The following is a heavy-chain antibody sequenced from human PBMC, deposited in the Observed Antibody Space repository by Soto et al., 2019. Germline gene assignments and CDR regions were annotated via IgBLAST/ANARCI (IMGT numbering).Heavy chain of an antibody. CDR2: IYYSGST. D-gene: IGHD3-22*01. Sequence: LSLTCTVSGGSISSSSYYWGWIRQPPGKGLEWIGSIYYSGSTYYNPSLKSRVTISVDTSKNQFSLKLSSVTAADTAVYYCAMGYYYDSSGYLTNNAFDIWGQGTMVTVSS. CDR3: AMGYYYDSSGYLTNNAFDI. V-gene: IGHV4-39*01. J-gene: IGHJ3*02. CDR1: GGSISSSSYY.